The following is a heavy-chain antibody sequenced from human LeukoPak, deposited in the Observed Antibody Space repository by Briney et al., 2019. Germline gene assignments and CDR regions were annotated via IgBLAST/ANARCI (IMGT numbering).Heavy chain of an antibody. CDR2: ISSSSSYI. D-gene: IGHD3-3*01. V-gene: IGHV3-21*04. CDR3: ARDERLLSFLK. Sequence: PGGSLRLSCAASGFTFSSYSINWVRQAPGKGLEWVSSISSSSSYIYYADSVKGRFTISRDNAKNTLYLQMNSLRAEDTAIYYCARDERLLSFLKWGQGTLVTVSS. J-gene: IGHJ4*02. CDR1: GFTFSSYS.